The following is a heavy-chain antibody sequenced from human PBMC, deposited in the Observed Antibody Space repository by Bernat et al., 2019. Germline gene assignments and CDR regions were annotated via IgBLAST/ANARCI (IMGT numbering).Heavy chain of an antibody. D-gene: IGHD3-16*02. CDR3: ARGGMITFGGVIGYFDY. Sequence: QVQLVQSGAEVKKPGASVKVSCKASGYTFTGYYMHWVRQAPGQGLEWMGWINPNSGGTNYAQKFQGWVTMTRDTSISTAYMELSRLRSDDTAVYYCARGGMITFGGVIGYFDYWGQGTLVTVSS. V-gene: IGHV1-2*04. CDR2: INPNSGGT. J-gene: IGHJ4*02. CDR1: GYTFTGYY.